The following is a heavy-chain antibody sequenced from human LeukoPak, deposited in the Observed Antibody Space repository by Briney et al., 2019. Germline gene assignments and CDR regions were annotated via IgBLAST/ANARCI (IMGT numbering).Heavy chain of an antibody. CDR1: GFSLNTSGMC. Sequence: KSGPTLVNPTQTLTLTCTFSGFSLNTSGMCVTWIRQPPGKALGWLARFDWDDDKYYSTSLKTRLTISKDTSKNQVVLTMTNMDPVDTATYYCARLDNSLYGMDVWGQGTTVTVSS. D-gene: IGHD4-23*01. CDR3: ARLDNSLYGMDV. V-gene: IGHV2-70*11. J-gene: IGHJ6*02. CDR2: FDWDDDK.